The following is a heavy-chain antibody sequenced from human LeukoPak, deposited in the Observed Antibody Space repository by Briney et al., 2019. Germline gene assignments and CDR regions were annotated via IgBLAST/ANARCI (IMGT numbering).Heavy chain of an antibody. CDR2: ISSSSSYI. CDR3: ARDFKAGFGEFPIDY. J-gene: IGHJ4*02. Sequence: GESLRLSCAASGFTFCSYSMNWVRQAPGKGLEWVSSISSSSSYIYYADSVKGRFTISRDNAKNSLYLQMNSLRAEDTAVYYCARDFKAGFGEFPIDYWGQGTLVTVSS. V-gene: IGHV3-21*01. CDR1: GFTFCSYS. D-gene: IGHD3-10*01.